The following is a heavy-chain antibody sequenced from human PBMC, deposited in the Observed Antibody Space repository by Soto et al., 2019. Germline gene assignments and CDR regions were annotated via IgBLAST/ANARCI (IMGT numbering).Heavy chain of an antibody. D-gene: IGHD1-20*01. CDR3: GTEPLRYGFALDV. CDR2: ISWNGANT. CDR1: RCRFYDYN. Sequence: GGSLRLSCAASRCRFYDYNIHWFRQGPGKGLEWVSFISWNGANTFCADSVKGRFTISRDGSKKSVSLQINSLSSDGTALSYCGTEPLRYGFALDVWGQGTTVTVSS. J-gene: IGHJ6*02. V-gene: IGHV3-43*01.